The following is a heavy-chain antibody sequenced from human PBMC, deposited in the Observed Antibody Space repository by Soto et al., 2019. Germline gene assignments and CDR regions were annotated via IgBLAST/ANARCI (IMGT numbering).Heavy chain of an antibody. CDR3: ASLWGCSGDY. Sequence: QVQLQESGPGLVKPSETLSLTCTVSGGSISSYYWSWIRQPPGKGLEWIGYIYYSGSTNYNPSLKSRVTMSGDTSTTQFSLKLSSVTAADPAVYYCASLWGCSGDYWGQGTLVTVSS. CDR1: GGSISSYY. D-gene: IGHD3-16*01. J-gene: IGHJ4*02. V-gene: IGHV4-59*08. CDR2: IYYSGST.